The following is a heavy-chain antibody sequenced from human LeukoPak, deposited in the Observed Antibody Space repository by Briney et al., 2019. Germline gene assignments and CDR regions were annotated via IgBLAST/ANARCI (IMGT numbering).Heavy chain of an antibody. Sequence: SETLSLTCAVSGGSISSGGYSWSWIRQPPGKGLEWIGYIYYSGSTNYSPSLKSRVTISVDTSKNQFSLKLSSVTAADTAVYYCASLKRWLQYYYFDYWGQGTLVTVSS. CDR2: IYYSGST. CDR3: ASLKRWLQYYYFDY. J-gene: IGHJ4*02. V-gene: IGHV4-61*08. CDR1: GGSISSGGYS. D-gene: IGHD5-24*01.